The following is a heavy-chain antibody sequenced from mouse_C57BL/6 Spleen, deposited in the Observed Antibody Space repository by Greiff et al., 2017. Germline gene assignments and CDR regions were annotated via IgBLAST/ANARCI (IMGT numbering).Heavy chain of an antibody. J-gene: IGHJ4*01. D-gene: IGHD2-3*01. CDR3: ARDWTDGYYDAMDY. Sequence: EVKLQESGGGLVKPGGSLKLSCAASGFTFSSYAMSWVRQTPEKRLEWVATISDGGSYTYYPDNVKGRFTISRDNAKNNLYLQMSHLKSEDTAMYYCARDWTDGYYDAMDYWGQGTSVTVSS. V-gene: IGHV5-4*01. CDR1: GFTFSSYA. CDR2: ISDGGSYT.